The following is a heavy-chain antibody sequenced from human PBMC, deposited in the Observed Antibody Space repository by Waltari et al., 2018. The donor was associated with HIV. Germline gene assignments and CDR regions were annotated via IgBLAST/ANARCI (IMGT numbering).Heavy chain of an antibody. CDR1: GFSLTTSGLG. CDR2: IYWDDDK. Sequence: QITLKESGPTLVKPTQTLKLTCTFSGFSLTTSGLGVNCIRKPPGQALEWLALIYWDDDKRYSPSLKTRLTIAKDTSKNQVVLTLTNLDPVDTGTYYCAHSNRYIGSGYYSYAMDVWGQGTTVTVSS. J-gene: IGHJ6*02. V-gene: IGHV2-5*02. D-gene: IGHD3-10*01. CDR3: AHSNRYIGSGYYSYAMDV.